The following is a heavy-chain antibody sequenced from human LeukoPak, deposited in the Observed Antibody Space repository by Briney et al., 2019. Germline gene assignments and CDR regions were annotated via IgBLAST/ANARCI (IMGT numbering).Heavy chain of an antibody. J-gene: IGHJ4*02. V-gene: IGHV3-7*01. CDR3: ARGKNYYDSSGYYY. D-gene: IGHD3-22*01. CDR1: GFIFSDYW. CDR2: INQFGSEK. Sequence: GGSLRLSCVGSGFIFSDYWMTWVRQAPGKGLEWVANINQFGSEKYHVDSVKGRFTISRDNAKNSLYLQMNTLRVEDTAVYYCARGKNYYDSSGYYYWGQGTLVTVSS.